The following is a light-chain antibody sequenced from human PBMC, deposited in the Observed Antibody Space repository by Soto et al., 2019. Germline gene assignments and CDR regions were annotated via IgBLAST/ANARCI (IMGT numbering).Light chain of an antibody. V-gene: IGKV3-20*01. J-gene: IGKJ3*01. CDR3: HQYGSSPRT. Sequence: EIVLTQSPGTLSLSPGERATLSCRASKSVSSSYLTWYQQKPGQAPRLLIYGASSRATGIPDRFSGSGSGTDFTLTISRLEPEDFAVYYCHQYGSSPRTFGPGTKVDIK. CDR1: KSVSSSY. CDR2: GAS.